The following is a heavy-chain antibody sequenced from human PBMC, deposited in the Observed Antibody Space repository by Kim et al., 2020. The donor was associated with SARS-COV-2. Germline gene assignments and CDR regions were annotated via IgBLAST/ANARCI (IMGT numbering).Heavy chain of an antibody. CDR3: ARAGHYDTSGYLRDFDY. J-gene: IGHJ4*02. Sequence: SGKGRFTISRDNAKNSLFLQMNSLRADDTAVYYCARAGHYDTSGYLRDFDYWGQGTLVTVSS. D-gene: IGHD3-22*01. V-gene: IGHV3-11*06.